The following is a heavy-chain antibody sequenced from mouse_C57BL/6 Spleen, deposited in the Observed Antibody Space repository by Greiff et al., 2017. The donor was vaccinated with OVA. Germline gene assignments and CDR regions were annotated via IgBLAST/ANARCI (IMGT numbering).Heavy chain of an antibody. CDR3: ARFGTTVVDRGYWYFDV. J-gene: IGHJ1*03. D-gene: IGHD1-1*01. CDR1: GYTFTDYY. Sequence: VQLQQSGPELVKPGASVKISCKASGYTFTDYYMNWVKQSHGKSLEWIGDINPNNGGTSYNQKFKGKATLTVDKSSSTAYMELRRLTSEDSAVYYCARFGTTVVDRGYWYFDVWGTGTTVTVSS. V-gene: IGHV1-26*01. CDR2: INPNNGGT.